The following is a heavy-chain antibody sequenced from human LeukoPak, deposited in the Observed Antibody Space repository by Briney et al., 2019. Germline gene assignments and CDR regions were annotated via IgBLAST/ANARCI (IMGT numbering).Heavy chain of an antibody. CDR2: IIPIFGTA. D-gene: IGHD3-10*01. V-gene: IGHV1-69*13. Sequence: ASVKVSCKASGGTFSSYAISWVRQAPGQGLEWMGGIIPIFGTANYAQKFQGRVTITADGSTSTAYMELSSLRSEDTAVYYCARVGLYYYYGMDVWGQGTTVTVSS. CDR3: ARVGLYYYYGMDV. J-gene: IGHJ6*02. CDR1: GGTFSSYA.